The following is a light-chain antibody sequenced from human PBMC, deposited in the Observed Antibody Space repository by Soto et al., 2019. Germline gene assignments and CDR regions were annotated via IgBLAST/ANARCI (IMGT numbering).Light chain of an antibody. J-gene: IGLJ3*02. Sequence: QAVVTQPPSVSGAPGQRVTISCTGSSSNIGAGYDVHWYQQLPGTAPKLLIYGNSNRPSGVPDRFSGSKSGTSASLAITGLQAEYEADYYCQSYDSSLTGWVFGGGTKLTV. CDR3: QSYDSSLTGWV. CDR1: SSNIGAGYD. V-gene: IGLV1-40*01. CDR2: GNS.